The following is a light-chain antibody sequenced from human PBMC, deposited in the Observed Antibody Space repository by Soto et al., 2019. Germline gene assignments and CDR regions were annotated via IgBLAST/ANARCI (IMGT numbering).Light chain of an antibody. CDR3: SSYAGSKNFYV. CDR2: EVS. Sequence: QSALTQPPSASGSPGQSVTISCTGTSSDVGGYNYVSWYQQHPGKAPKLMIYEVSKRPSGVPDRFSGSKSGNTASLNVSGIQAEDEADYYCSSYAGSKNFYVFGTGTKVTL. CDR1: SSDVGGYNY. V-gene: IGLV2-8*01. J-gene: IGLJ1*01.